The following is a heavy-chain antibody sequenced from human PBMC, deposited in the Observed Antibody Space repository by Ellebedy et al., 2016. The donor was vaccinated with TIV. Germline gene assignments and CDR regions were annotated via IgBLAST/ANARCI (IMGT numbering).Heavy chain of an antibody. J-gene: IGHJ4*02. CDR1: GFTFSSHS. CDR2: ITGTTRVI. V-gene: IGHV3-48*04. Sequence: PGGSLRLSCVASGFTFSSHSMNWVRQAPGKGLEWVSFITGTTRVIYYADSVKGRFTISRDNAKNSLYLQMNSLRAEDTAVYYCVRERYGSSGTLDYWGQGTLVTVSS. CDR3: VRERYGSSGTLDY. D-gene: IGHD3-22*01.